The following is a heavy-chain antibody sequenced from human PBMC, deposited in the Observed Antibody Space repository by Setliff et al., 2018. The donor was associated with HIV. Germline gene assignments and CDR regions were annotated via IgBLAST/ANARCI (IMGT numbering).Heavy chain of an antibody. Sequence: SVKVSCKASGGTFSSYAISWVRQAPGQGLEWMGGFIPLPRIANYPQKFQGRVTITADESMSTAYMELSSLRSEDTAIYYCARQSVSATFDSWGQGTLVTVSS. D-gene: IGHD6-19*01. J-gene: IGHJ4*02. V-gene: IGHV1-69*10. CDR3: ARQSVSATFDS. CDR2: FIPLPRIA. CDR1: GGTFSSYA.